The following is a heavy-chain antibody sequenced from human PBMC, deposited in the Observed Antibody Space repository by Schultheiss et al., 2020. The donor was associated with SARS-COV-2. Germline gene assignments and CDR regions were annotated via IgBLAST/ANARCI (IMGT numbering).Heavy chain of an antibody. Sequence: GGSLRLSCAASGFTFSDYYMSWIRQAPGKGLEWVAVISYDGSNKYYADSVKGRFTISRDNSKNTLYLQMDSLRIDDTAVYYCMKDPNWGGEYWGRGTLVTVSS. J-gene: IGHJ4*02. D-gene: IGHD7-27*01. V-gene: IGHV3-30*18. CDR3: MKDPNWGGEY. CDR2: ISYDGSNK. CDR1: GFTFSDYY.